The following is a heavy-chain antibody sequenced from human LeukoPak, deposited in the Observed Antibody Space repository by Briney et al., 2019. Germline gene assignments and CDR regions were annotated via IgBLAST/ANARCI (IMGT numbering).Heavy chain of an antibody. CDR3: ALRWVGIAAAGLLDAFDI. V-gene: IGHV4-39*01. CDR1: GGSIRTTSFY. Sequence: SETLSLTCTVSGGSIRTTSFYWGWIRQPPGGGLEWIGSTYYTGKTYYNPSLKSRVVISEDAPKNQFSLRMISVTAADTAVYYCALRWVGIAAAGLLDAFDIWGQGTMLTVSS. D-gene: IGHD6-25*01. CDR2: TYYTGKT. J-gene: IGHJ3*02.